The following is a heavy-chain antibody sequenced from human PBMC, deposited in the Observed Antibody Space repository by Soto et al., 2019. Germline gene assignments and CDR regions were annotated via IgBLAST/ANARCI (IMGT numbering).Heavy chain of an antibody. D-gene: IGHD1-26*01. CDR1: GFNFGPFW. CDR3: AREGGNLNWFDP. CDR2: ISSSSSTI. Sequence: GGSLRLSCAASGFNFGPFWMNWVRQAPGKGLEWVSYISSSSSTIYYADSVKGRFTISRDNAKNSLYLQMNSLRDEDTAVYYCAREGGNLNWFDPWGQGTLVTVSS. J-gene: IGHJ5*02. V-gene: IGHV3-48*02.